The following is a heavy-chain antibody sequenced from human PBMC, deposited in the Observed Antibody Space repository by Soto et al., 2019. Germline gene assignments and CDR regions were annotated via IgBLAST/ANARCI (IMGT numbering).Heavy chain of an antibody. Sequence: QVQVQQWGAGLLKPSETLSLTCVVYGGSFRQYYWSWIRQSPGKGLERIVEVNRSGSVKYNWSLMSRASISVDTSKNELSLRVTSVTAADTAVYYCANGERDGDYDYWGQGTLVTVSS. J-gene: IGHJ4*02. D-gene: IGHD4-17*01. CDR2: VNRSGSV. V-gene: IGHV4-34*01. CDR1: GGSFRQYY. CDR3: ANGERDGDYDY.